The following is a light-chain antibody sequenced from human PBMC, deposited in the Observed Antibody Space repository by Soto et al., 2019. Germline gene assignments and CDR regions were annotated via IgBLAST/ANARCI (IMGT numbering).Light chain of an antibody. J-gene: IGLJ2*01. CDR3: QSYDTTTPVV. Sequence: NFMLTQPHSVSESPGKTVTISCTRSSGNIASSSVQWYQQRPGSAPTTVIYEDSQRFSGVPDQFSGSIDASSNSASLTISGLKTEDEADYYCQSYDTTTPVVFGGGTKLTVL. CDR2: EDS. CDR1: SGNIASSS. V-gene: IGLV6-57*04.